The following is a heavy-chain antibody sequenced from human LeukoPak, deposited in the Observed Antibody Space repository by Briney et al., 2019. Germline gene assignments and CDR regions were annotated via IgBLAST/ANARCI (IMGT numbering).Heavy chain of an antibody. V-gene: IGHV1-46*01. CDR2: INPSGGST. CDR3: ARSGFFGVVTVDY. J-gene: IGHJ4*02. D-gene: IGHD3-3*01. Sequence: GASVKVSCKASGYTFTSYYMHWVRQAPGQGLEWMGIINPSGGSTSYAQKSQGRVTMTRDMSTSTVYMELSSLRSEDTAVYYCARSGFFGVVTVDYWGQGTLVTVSS. CDR1: GYTFTSYY.